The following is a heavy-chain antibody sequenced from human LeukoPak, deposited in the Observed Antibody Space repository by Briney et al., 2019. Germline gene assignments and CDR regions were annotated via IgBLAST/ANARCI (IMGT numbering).Heavy chain of an antibody. CDR3: ARSVTVAAAVDY. CDR2: IYYSGST. V-gene: IGHV4-59*01. D-gene: IGHD6-13*01. CDR1: GVSISSYY. Sequence: SETLSLTCTVSGVSISSYYWSWIRQPPGKGLEWIGYIYYSGSTNYNPSLKSRVTISVDTSKNQFSLKLSSVTAADTAVYYCARSVTVAAAVDYWGQGTPVTVSS. J-gene: IGHJ4*02.